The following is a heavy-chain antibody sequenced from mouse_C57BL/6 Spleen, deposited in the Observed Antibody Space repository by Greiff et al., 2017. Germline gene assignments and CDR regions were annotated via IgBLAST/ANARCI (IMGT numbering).Heavy chain of an antibody. D-gene: IGHD1-1*01. J-gene: IGHJ2*01. CDR1: GFNIKDDY. Sequence: EVQLKESGAELVRPGASVKLSCTASGFNIKDDYMHWVKQRPEQGLEWIGWLDPENGDTEYASKFQGKATITADTSSNTAYLQLSSLTSEDTAVYYCTHTGGSSLYYFDYWGQGTTLTVSS. CDR3: THTGGSSLYYFDY. CDR2: LDPENGDT. V-gene: IGHV14-4*01.